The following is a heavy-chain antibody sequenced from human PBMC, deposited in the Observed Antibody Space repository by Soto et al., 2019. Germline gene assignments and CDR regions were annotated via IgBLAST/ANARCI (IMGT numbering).Heavy chain of an antibody. V-gene: IGHV4-31*03. Sequence: SETLSLTCTVSGGSISSGGYYWSWIRQHPGKGLEWIGYIYYSGSTYYNPSLKSRVAISVDTSKNQFSLKLTSGTAADTAVYYCARVRGGGHFDDWGKGNRVTVSS. CDR3: ARVRGGGHFDD. D-gene: IGHD1-26*01. CDR2: IYYSGST. CDR1: GGSISSGGYY. J-gene: IGHJ4*02.